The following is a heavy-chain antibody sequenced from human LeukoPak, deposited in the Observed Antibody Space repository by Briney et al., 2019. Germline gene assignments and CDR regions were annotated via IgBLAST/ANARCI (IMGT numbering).Heavy chain of an antibody. CDR1: GGSIRSFY. D-gene: IGHD5-24*01. V-gene: IGHV4-59*01. CDR2: FFSLGGT. Sequence: SGTLSLTCSVSGGSIRSFYWSWIRQSPGKGLEWIGNFFSLGGTKSNAALRSRVTILGDTSTNQFYLRLSSVTAADTAVYYCAREDGYLHYFDYWGQGTLVTVSS. J-gene: IGHJ4*02. CDR3: AREDGYLHYFDY.